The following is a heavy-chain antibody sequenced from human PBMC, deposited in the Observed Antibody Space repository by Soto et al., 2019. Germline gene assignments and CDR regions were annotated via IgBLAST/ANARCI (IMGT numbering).Heavy chain of an antibody. CDR3: ARGVGSGTYYNQYNWFDP. Sequence: ASVKVSCKASGYTFINYGISWVRQAPGQGLEWMGWINTYSGNTNHAQKLQGRVTMTTDTSTSTAYMELRSLRSDDTAVYYCARGVGSGTYYNQYNWFDPWGQGTLVTAPQ. CDR1: GYTFINYG. V-gene: IGHV1-18*01. D-gene: IGHD3-10*01. CDR2: INTYSGNT. J-gene: IGHJ5*02.